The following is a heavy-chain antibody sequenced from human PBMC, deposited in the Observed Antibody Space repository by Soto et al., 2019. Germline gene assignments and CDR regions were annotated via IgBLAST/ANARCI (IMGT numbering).Heavy chain of an antibody. V-gene: IGHV4-61*08. CDR2: IYYSGST. CDR3: AREGNLGRWLQPLDF. CDR1: GGSISSGGYY. D-gene: IGHD5-12*01. J-gene: IGHJ4*02. Sequence: PSETLSLTCTVSGGSISSGGYYWSWIRQHPGKGLEWIGYIYYSGSTNYNPSLKSRVTISVDTSKNQFSLKLSSVTAADTAKYFCAREGNLGRWLQPLDFWGQGTLVTVSS.